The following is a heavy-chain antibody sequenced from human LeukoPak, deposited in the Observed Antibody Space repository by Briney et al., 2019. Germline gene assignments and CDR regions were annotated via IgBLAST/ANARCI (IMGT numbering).Heavy chain of an antibody. V-gene: IGHV3-66*02. D-gene: IGHD6-13*01. CDR1: GFIVSDNY. CDR3: ASPGISSSRRVDY. CDR2: IYSDGGT. J-gene: IGHJ4*02. Sequence: GGSLRLSCAASGFIVSDNYMIWVRQAPGKGLEWVSIIYSDGGTNYADTVKGRLTISRDNSKNTLYVQMNNLEPDDTAVYYCASPGISSSRRVDYWGQGTLVTVSS.